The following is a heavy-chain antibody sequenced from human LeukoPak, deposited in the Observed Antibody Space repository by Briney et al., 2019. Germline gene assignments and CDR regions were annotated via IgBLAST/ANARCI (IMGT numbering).Heavy chain of an antibody. V-gene: IGHV4-4*07. CDR2: IYGSGST. CDR1: GDSISMHY. D-gene: IGHD3-10*01. J-gene: IGHJ5*02. Sequence: SETLSLTCSVSGDSISMHYWSWIRQPAGKGLQWIGRIYGSGSTTYNPSLKSRLTMSVDTSKNQFSLKLSSMTAADTAIYYCARDSGTTGEVKFDPWGQGTLVTVSS. CDR3: ARDSGTTGEVKFDP.